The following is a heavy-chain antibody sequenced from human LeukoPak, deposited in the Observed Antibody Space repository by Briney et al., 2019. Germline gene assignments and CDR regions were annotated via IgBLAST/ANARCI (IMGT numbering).Heavy chain of an antibody. Sequence: SETLSLTCAVYGGSFSGYYWSWIRQPPGKGLEWIGEINHSGSTNYNPSLKSRVTISVDTSKNQFSLKLSSVTAADTAVYYCARYKGSSESYGPYNWFDPWGQGTLVTVSS. CDR2: INHSGST. D-gene: IGHD6-13*01. J-gene: IGHJ5*02. V-gene: IGHV4-34*01. CDR3: ARYKGSSESYGPYNWFDP. CDR1: GGSFSGYY.